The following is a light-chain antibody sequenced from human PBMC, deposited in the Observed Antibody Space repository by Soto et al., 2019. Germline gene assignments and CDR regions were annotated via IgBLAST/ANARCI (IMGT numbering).Light chain of an antibody. CDR1: SSNIGAGYD. CDR3: QSYDSSRSGYVV. J-gene: IGLJ2*01. CDR2: GNS. Sequence: QAVVTQPPSVSGAPGQRVTISCTWSSSNIGAGYDVHWYQQLPGTAPKLLIYGNSNRPSGVPDRFSGSKSGTSASLAITGLQAEDEADYYCQSYDSSRSGYVVFGGGTKLTVL. V-gene: IGLV1-40*01.